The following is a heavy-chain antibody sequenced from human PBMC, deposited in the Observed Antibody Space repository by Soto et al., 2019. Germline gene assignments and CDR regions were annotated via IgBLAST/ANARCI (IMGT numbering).Heavy chain of an antibody. J-gene: IGHJ4*02. V-gene: IGHV4-61*08. CDR3: ARGLVAARAFDY. D-gene: IGHD6-6*01. Sequence: SETLSLTCTVSGGSISSGDYYWSWIRQPPGKGLEWIGYIYYSGSTNYNPSLKSRVTISVDTSKNQFSLKLSSVTAADTAVYYCARGLVAARAFDYWGQGTLVTVSS. CDR2: IYYSGST. CDR1: GGSISSGDYY.